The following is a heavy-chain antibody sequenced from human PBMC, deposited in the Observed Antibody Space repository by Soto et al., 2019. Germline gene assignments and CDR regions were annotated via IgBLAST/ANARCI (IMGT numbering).Heavy chain of an antibody. Sequence: EVQLVESGGGLVQPGGSLRLSCAASGFTFSNYGMNWVRQAPGKGLEWVSFIIISSSTVFYADSVKGRFTISRDNAKNSLYLQMNSLRDEDTAVYYCARDSYDNSGYYSYFDYWGQGTLVTVSS. CDR1: GFTFSNYG. CDR2: IIISSSTV. D-gene: IGHD3-22*01. V-gene: IGHV3-48*02. J-gene: IGHJ4*02. CDR3: ARDSYDNSGYYSYFDY.